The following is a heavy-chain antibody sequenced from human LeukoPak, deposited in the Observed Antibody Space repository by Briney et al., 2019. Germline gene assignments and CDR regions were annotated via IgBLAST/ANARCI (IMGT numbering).Heavy chain of an antibody. CDR2: ISYDGSNK. CDR1: GFTFSSYA. CDR3: AKGPLREVAGTTWDS. D-gene: IGHD6-19*01. J-gene: IGHJ4*02. V-gene: IGHV3-30-3*01. Sequence: GGSLRLSRAASGFTFSSYAMHWVRQAPGKGLEWVAVISYDGSNKYYADSVKGRFTISRDNSKNTLYLQMNSLRADDTAVYHCAKGPLREVAGTTWDSWGQGTLVTVSS.